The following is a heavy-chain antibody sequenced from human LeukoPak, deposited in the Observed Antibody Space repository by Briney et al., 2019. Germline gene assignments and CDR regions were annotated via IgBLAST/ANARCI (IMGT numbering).Heavy chain of an antibody. V-gene: IGHV3-33*01. J-gene: IGHJ4*02. D-gene: IGHD3-10*01. CDR3: ARDQEWFGELSHFDY. CDR1: GFTFSSYG. Sequence: PGGSLRLSCAASGFTFSSYGMHWVRQAPGKGLEWVAVIWYDGSNKYDADSVKRRFTISRDNSKNTLYLQMNSLRAEDTAVYYCARDQEWFGELSHFDYWGQGTLVTASS. CDR2: IWYDGSNK.